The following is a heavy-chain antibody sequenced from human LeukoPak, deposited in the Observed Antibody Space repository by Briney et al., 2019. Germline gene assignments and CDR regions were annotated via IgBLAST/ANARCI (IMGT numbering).Heavy chain of an antibody. CDR2: IRQDGSVK. D-gene: IGHD3-22*01. CDR3: ARWSHDSFGYYWISS. Sequence: GGSMRLSCAASGFTFSGHWMTWVRQAPGKGLQWVASIRQDGSVKYYVDSVQGRFIISRDNAMNSLYLQMNSLRAEDTAVYYCARWSHDSFGYYWISSWGQGTLVTVSS. CDR1: GFTFSGHW. V-gene: IGHV3-7*01. J-gene: IGHJ5*02.